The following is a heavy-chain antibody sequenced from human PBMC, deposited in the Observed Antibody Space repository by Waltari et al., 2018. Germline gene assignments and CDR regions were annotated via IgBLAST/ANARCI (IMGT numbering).Heavy chain of an antibody. CDR2: IYTSGST. Sequence: QVQLQESGPGLVKPSETLSLTCTVPGGSISSYYWSWLRQPAGKGLEWIWRIYTSGSTNYNPALKSRVTMSLDTSKNQFSLKLNSVTAADTAVYYCARGSSGYYYGWGQGTLVTVSS. V-gene: IGHV4-4*07. CDR3: ARGSSGYYYG. CDR1: GGSISSYY. J-gene: IGHJ4*02. D-gene: IGHD3-22*01.